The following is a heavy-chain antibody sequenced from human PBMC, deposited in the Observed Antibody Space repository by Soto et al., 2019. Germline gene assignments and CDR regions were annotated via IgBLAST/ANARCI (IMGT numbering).Heavy chain of an antibody. J-gene: IGHJ6*02. Sequence: QITLKESGPTLVKPTQTLTLTCTFSGFSFISSGVGVGWILQPPGRALEWLALIYWDEDKRYSPSLKGRLTLTKDTSTNAVVLTMTNVDPEDTGTYYCAHKGGRGAGMDVWGQGTTVTVS. CDR3: AHKGGRGAGMDV. V-gene: IGHV2-5*02. CDR1: GFSFISSGVG. D-gene: IGHD2-15*01. CDR2: IYWDEDK.